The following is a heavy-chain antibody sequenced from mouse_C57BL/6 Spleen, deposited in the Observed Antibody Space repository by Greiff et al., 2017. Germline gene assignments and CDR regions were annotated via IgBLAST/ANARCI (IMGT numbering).Heavy chain of an antibody. CDR2: INTSTGGT. CDR3: ARTVYIPSVLATEFAY. CDR1: GYSFTGYY. Sequence: VQLQQSGPELVKPGASVKISCKASGYSFTGYYMNWVKQSPEKSLEWIGEINTSTGGTTYNQKVKARATLTVDKSSSTAYMQLKSLTSEDSAVYYCARTVYIPSVLATEFAYWGQGTLVTVSA. D-gene: IGHD1-1*01. J-gene: IGHJ3*01. V-gene: IGHV1-42*01.